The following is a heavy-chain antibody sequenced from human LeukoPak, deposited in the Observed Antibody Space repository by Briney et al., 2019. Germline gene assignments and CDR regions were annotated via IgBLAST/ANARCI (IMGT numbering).Heavy chain of an antibody. CDR3: ARVTMVRGVIRGYNY. D-gene: IGHD3-10*01. Sequence: ASVKVSCKASGYTFTGYYMHWVRQAPGQGLEWMGWINPNSGGTNYAQKFQGRVTMTRDTSISTAYMELSRLRSDDTAVYYCARVTMVRGVIRGYNYWGQGTLVTVSS. V-gene: IGHV1-2*02. CDR2: INPNSGGT. CDR1: GYTFTGYY. J-gene: IGHJ4*02.